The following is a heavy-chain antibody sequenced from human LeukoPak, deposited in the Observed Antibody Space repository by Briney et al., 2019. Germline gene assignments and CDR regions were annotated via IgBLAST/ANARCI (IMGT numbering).Heavy chain of an antibody. J-gene: IGHJ4*02. CDR3: EKQGESFGDSVVDY. Sequence: GGSLRLLCAASGFTFCRHAMSWVRQAPGEGLKWVSVSSGSGGSTYYAYSVQGRFPISRDNSKNTLYLQMNSLRDEDTGIYYCEKQGESFGDSVVDYWGQGTLVTVSS. V-gene: IGHV3-23*01. D-gene: IGHD4-17*01. CDR2: SSGSGGST. CDR1: GFTFCRHA.